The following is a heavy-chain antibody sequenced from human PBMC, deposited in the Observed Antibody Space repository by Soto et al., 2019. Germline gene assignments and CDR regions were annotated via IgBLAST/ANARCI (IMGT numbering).Heavy chain of an antibody. V-gene: IGHV1-18*01. Sequence: ASVKVSCKASGYTFTSYGISWVRQAPGQGLEWMGWISAYNGNTNYAQKLQGRVTMTTDTSTSTAYMELRSLRSDDTAVYYCARDRLCGGDCYLAWFGPWGQGTLVTVSS. CDR2: ISAYNGNT. CDR1: GYTFTSYG. J-gene: IGHJ5*02. CDR3: ARDRLCGGDCYLAWFGP. D-gene: IGHD2-21*02.